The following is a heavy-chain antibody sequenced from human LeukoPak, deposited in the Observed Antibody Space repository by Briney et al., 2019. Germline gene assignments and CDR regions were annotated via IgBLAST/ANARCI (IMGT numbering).Heavy chain of an antibody. V-gene: IGHV1-69*13. CDR2: IIPIFGTA. J-gene: IGHJ4*02. Sequence: SVKVSCKASGGTFSSYAISWVRQAPGQGLEWMGGIIPIFGTANYAQKFQGRVTITADESTSTAYMELSSLRSEDTAVYYCARDRGYSAYADYWGQGTLVTVSS. CDR1: GGTFSSYA. D-gene: IGHD5-12*01. CDR3: ARDRGYSAYADY.